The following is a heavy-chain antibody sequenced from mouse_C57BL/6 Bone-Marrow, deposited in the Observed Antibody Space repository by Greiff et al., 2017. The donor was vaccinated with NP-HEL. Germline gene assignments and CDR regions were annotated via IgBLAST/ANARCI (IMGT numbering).Heavy chain of an antibody. CDR2: IYPRSGNT. D-gene: IGHD2-1*01. CDR3: ARCPPFYYGKGGFAY. CDR1: GYTFTSYG. Sequence: VKLMESGAELARPGASVKLSCKASGYTFTSYGISWVKQRTGQGLEWIGEIYPRSGNTYYNEKFKGKATLTADKSSSTAYMELRSLTSEDSAVYFCARCPPFYYGKGGFAYWGQGTLVTVSA. V-gene: IGHV1-81*01. J-gene: IGHJ3*01.